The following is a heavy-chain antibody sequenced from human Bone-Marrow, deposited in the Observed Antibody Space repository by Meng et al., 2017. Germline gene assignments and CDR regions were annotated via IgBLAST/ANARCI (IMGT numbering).Heavy chain of an antibody. CDR1: GDSISSDIW. CDR2: VYHRGDT. J-gene: IGHJ4*02. D-gene: IGHD1-7*01. CDR3: GRDQGRELINH. Sequence: QVQLQESGSGLVKPSGTLSLTCTGSGDSISSDIWWSWVRQPPGKGLEWIGEVYHRGDTNYNPSLKSRVDISVDKSKNQFYLSLFSVTAADTAVYYCGRDQGRELINHWGQGTLVTVSS. V-gene: IGHV4-4*02.